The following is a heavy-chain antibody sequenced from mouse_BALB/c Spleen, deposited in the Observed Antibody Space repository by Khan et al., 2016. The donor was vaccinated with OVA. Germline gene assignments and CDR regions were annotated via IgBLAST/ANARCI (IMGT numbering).Heavy chain of an antibody. J-gene: IGHJ3*01. Sequence: QVQLKESGPGLVAPSQSLSITCTVSGFSLTGYGVNWVRRPPGKGLEWLGVIWGDGSTNYHSVLKSRLSIRQDNSKSQVFLKLNSLQNDDTATYYCAKGDYGYAWFAYWGQGTLVTVSA. CDR2: IWGDGST. D-gene: IGHD2-2*01. CDR3: AKGDYGYAWFAY. V-gene: IGHV2-3*01. CDR1: GFSLTGYG.